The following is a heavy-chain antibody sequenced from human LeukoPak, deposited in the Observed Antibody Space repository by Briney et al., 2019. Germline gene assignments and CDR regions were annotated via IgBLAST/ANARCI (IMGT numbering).Heavy chain of an antibody. V-gene: IGHV1-3*01. CDR3: ARDLVSDIGSSWYYYYYGMDV. D-gene: IGHD6-13*01. CDR1: GYTFTSYA. CDR2: INAGNGNT. Sequence: RASVKVSCKASGYTFTSYAMHWVRQAPGQRLEWMGWINAGNGNTKYSQKFQGRVTITRDTSASTAYMELSSLRSEDTAVYYCARDLVSDIGSSWYYYYYGMDVWGQGTTVTVSS. J-gene: IGHJ6*02.